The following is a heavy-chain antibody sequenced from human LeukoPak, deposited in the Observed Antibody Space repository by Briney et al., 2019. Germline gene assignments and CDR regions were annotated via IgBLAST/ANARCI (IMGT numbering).Heavy chain of an antibody. J-gene: IGHJ4*02. CDR1: GGSISSYY. Sequence: PSETLSLTCTVSGGSISSYYWSWIRQPPGKGLEWIGYIYYSGSTNYNPSLKSRVTISVDTSKNQFSLKLSSVTAADTAVYYCARHWAAEYYFDYWGQGTLVTVPS. V-gene: IGHV4-59*08. D-gene: IGHD6-13*01. CDR3: ARHWAAEYYFDY. CDR2: IYYSGST.